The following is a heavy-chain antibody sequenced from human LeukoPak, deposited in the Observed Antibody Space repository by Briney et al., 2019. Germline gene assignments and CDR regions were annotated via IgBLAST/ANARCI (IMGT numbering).Heavy chain of an antibody. V-gene: IGHV3-33*06. CDR1: GFFFRSYG. D-gene: IGHD2-2*01. Sequence: GGSLRLSCAASGFFFRSYGMRWVRQAPGKGLEWVAVIWNDGSEKYFAESVKGRFTISRDNSNNTLYLQIDTLRAEDTAVYYCAKDTSASIYYMEVWGKGTTVTVSS. CDR3: AKDTSASIYYMEV. CDR2: IWNDGSEK. J-gene: IGHJ6*03.